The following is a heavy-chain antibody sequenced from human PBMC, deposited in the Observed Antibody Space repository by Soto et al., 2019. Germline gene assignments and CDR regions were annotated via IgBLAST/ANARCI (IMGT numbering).Heavy chain of an antibody. CDR2: ISYDGSEK. CDR1: GFTFNTYG. V-gene: IGHV3-30*18. CDR3: AKSPNFYCSSPNCYKYYFDH. J-gene: IGHJ4*02. Sequence: GGSLRLSCAASGFTFNTYGMHWVRQAPGKGLEWVAVISYDGSEKYYVDSVKGRFTISKDNSKNALYLQMNSLRPEDTAVYYCAKSPNFYCSSPNCYKYYFDHWGQGTRVTVSS. D-gene: IGHD2-2*02.